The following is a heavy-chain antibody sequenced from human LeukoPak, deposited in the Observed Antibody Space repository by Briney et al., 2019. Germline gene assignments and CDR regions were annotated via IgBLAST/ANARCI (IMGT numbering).Heavy chain of an antibody. V-gene: IGHV4-4*07. CDR2: IYTSGST. J-gene: IGHJ6*03. Sequence: SETLSLTCTVSGGSISSYYWSWIRQPAGKGLEWIGRIYTSGSTNYNPSLKSRVTMSVDTSKNQFSLKLSSVTAADTAVYYCPRDFPAPYYYYYYMDVWGKGTTVTVSS. CDR3: PRDFPAPYYYYYYMDV. CDR1: GGSISSYY.